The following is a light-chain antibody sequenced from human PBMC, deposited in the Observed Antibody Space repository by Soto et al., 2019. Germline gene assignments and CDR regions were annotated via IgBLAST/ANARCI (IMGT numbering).Light chain of an antibody. CDR3: AAWDDTLGGHVV. Sequence: QSVLTQPPPASGTPGQRVSISCAGSDSNSGRNTVNWYQQRPRTAPKLLIYTNNHRPSGVPDRFSASKSGTSASLAISGLQSEDEADYYCAAWDDTLGGHVVFGGGTKVTVL. CDR2: TNN. V-gene: IGLV1-44*01. CDR1: DSNSGRNT. J-gene: IGLJ2*01.